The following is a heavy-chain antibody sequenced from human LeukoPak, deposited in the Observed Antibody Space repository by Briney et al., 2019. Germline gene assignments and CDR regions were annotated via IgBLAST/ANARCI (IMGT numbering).Heavy chain of an antibody. CDR1: GFTFTTYT. CDR2: VSGGGTT. CDR3: AQEDSEGGPNWFDP. Sequence: GGSLRLPCAASGFTFTTYTMNWVRQAPGKGLEWISAVSGGGTTSYADSVRGRFAISRDNSKNTLYLQMNSLRAEDTAVYYCAQEDSEGGPNWFDPWGQGALVTVSS. V-gene: IGHV3-23*01. J-gene: IGHJ5*02. D-gene: IGHD1-14*01.